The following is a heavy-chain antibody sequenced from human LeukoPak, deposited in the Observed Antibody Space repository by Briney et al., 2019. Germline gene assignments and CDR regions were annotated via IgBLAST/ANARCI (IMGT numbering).Heavy chain of an antibody. D-gene: IGHD6-19*01. CDR3: ARVEQWLARGTEDF. CDR2: ISAYNGNT. CDR1: GYTFTSYG. Sequence: GASVKVSCKASGYTFTSYGISWVRQAPGQGLEWMGWISAYNGNTIYAQKLQGRVTMTTDTSTSTVYMELRSLRSDDTAVYYCARVEQWLARGTEDFWGQGTLVTVSS. V-gene: IGHV1-18*01. J-gene: IGHJ4*02.